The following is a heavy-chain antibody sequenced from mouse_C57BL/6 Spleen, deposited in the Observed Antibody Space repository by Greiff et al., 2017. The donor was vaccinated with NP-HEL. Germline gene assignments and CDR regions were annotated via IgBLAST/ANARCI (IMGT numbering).Heavy chain of an antibody. D-gene: IGHD1-1*01. CDR2: IYPGDGDT. V-gene: IGHV1-80*01. Sequence: VQLVESGAELVKPGASVKISCKASGYAFSSYWMNWVKQRPGKGLEWIGQIYPGDGDTNYNGKFKGKATLTADKSSSTAYMQLSSLTSEDSAVYFCARGGPFITTVVAMDYWGQGTSVTVSS. CDR3: ARGGPFITTVVAMDY. CDR1: GYAFSSYW. J-gene: IGHJ4*01.